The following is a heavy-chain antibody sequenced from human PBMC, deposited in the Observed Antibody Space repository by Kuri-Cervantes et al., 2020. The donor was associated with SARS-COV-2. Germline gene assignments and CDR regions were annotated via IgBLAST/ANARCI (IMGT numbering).Heavy chain of an antibody. D-gene: IGHD3-22*01. CDR1: GGTFSSYA. V-gene: IGHV1-69*05. CDR3: ALGYWGSGYPRYYYYMDV. CDR2: IIPIFGTA. J-gene: IGHJ6*03. Sequence: SVKVSCKASGGTFSSYAISWVRQAPGQGLEWMGGIIPIFGTANYAQKFQGRVTITTDESTSTAYMELSSLRSEDTAVYYCALGYWGSGYPRYYYYMDVWGKGTTVTVSS.